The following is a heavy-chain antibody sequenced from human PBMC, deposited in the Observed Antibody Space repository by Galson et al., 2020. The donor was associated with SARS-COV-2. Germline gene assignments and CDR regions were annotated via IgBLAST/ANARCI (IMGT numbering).Heavy chain of an antibody. V-gene: IGHV4-34*01. CDR2: INHSGST. D-gene: IGHD3-10*01. Sequence: SETLSLTCAVYGGSFSGYYWSWIRQPPGKGLEWIGEINHSGSTNYNPSLKSRVTISVDTSKNQFSLKLSSVTAADTAVYYCARALGYGSGSRRGRNDLFDYWGQGTLVTVSS. J-gene: IGHJ4*02. CDR1: GGSFSGYY. CDR3: ARALGYGSGSRRGRNDLFDY.